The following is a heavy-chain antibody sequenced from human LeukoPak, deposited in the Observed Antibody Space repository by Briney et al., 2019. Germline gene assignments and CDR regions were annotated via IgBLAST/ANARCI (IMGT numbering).Heavy chain of an antibody. Sequence: SETLSLTCTVSGGSISSYYWSWIRQPPGKGLEWIGYIYTSGSTNYNPSLKSRVTISVDTSKNQFSLRLSSVPAADTAVYYCARHTRGKAYYYYYYMDVWGKGTTVTVSS. CDR2: IYTSGST. D-gene: IGHD2-2*01. CDR1: GGSISSYY. J-gene: IGHJ6*03. CDR3: ARHTRGKAYYYYYYMDV. V-gene: IGHV4-4*09.